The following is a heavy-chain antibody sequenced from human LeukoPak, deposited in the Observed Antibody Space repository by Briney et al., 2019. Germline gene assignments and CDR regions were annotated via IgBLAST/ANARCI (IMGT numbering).Heavy chain of an antibody. D-gene: IGHD2-15*01. CDR2: MSYDGSNK. CDR3: ARGHSEYCSGGSCYSHYGMDV. V-gene: IGHV3-30-3*01. J-gene: IGHJ6*02. Sequence: PGGSLRLSCAASGFTFSSYAMHWVRQAPGKGLEWVAVMSYDGSNKYYADSVKGRFTISRDNSKNTLYLQMNSLRAEDTAVYYCARGHSEYCSGGSCYSHYGMDVWGQGTTVTVSS. CDR1: GFTFSSYA.